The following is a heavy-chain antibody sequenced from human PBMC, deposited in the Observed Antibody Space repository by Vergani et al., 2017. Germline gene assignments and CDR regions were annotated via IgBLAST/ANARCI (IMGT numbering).Heavy chain of an antibody. CDR3: TRKAAAGTFY. Sequence: EVQLVESGGGLVPPGRSLRLSCTASGFTFGDYAMSWVRQAPGKGLEWVGFIRSKAYGGTTEYAASVKGRFTISRDDSKSIAYLQMNSLKTEDTAVYYCTRKAAAGTFYWGQGTLVTVSS. D-gene: IGHD6-13*01. CDR2: IRSKAYGGTT. V-gene: IGHV3-49*04. CDR1: GFTFGDYA. J-gene: IGHJ4*02.